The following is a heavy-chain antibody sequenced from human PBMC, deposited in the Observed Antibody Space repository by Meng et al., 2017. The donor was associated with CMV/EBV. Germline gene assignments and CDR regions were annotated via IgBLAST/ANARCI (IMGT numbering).Heavy chain of an antibody. Sequence: GESLKISCAASGFTFSSYWMSWVRQAPGKGLEWVANIKQDGSEKYYVDSVKGRFTISRDNAKNSLYLQMNSLRAEDTAVYYCARDTRAATDYWGRERWSPSPQ. CDR2: IKQDGSEK. CDR1: GFTFSSYW. CDR3: ARDTRAATDY. J-gene: IGHJ4*02. D-gene: IGHD2-15*01. V-gene: IGHV3-7*01.